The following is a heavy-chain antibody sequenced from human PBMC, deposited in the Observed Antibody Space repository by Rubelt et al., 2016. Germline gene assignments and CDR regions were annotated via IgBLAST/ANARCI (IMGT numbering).Heavy chain of an antibody. D-gene: IGHD1-26*01. CDR1: TGSISTYY. J-gene: IGHJ3*02. CDR2: ISYTGNT. Sequence: QVQLQESGPGLVKPSETLSLTCTVSTGSISTYYWNWIRQPPGKGLEWIGYISYTGNTNYNSSLQSRATISADTSKNQFALRSTSVTAPDTSVYYCAGLWIVGNANAFDIWGQGTMVAGSS. V-gene: IGHV4-59*08. CDR3: AGLWIVGNANAFDI.